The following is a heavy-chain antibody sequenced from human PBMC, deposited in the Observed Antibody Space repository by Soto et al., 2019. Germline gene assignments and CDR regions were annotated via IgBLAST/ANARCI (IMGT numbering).Heavy chain of an antibody. V-gene: IGHV3-48*02. J-gene: IGHJ3*02. D-gene: IGHD1-7*01. CDR3: ARDGYNWNSGAFDI. CDR2: ISSSSTI. Sequence: GGSLRLSCAASGLTFSSYSMNWVRQAPGKGLEWVSYISSSSTIYYADSVKGRFTISRDNAKNSLYLQMNSLGDEDTAVYYCARDGYNWNSGAFDIWGQGTMVTVSS. CDR1: GLTFSSYS.